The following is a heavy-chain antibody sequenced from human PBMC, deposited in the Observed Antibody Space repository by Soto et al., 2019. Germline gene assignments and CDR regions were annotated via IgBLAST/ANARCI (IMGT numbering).Heavy chain of an antibody. CDR2: MNPNSGNT. V-gene: IGHV1-8*01. D-gene: IGHD2-2*01. Sequence: ASGKVSCKASGYTFTSYDINWVRQATGQGLEWMGWMNPNSGNTGYAQKFQGRVTMTRNTSISTAYMELSSLRSEDTAVYYCATYNLISPSCLLDYPAQLNLVTVS. CDR1: GYTFTSYD. CDR3: ATYNLISPSCLLDY. J-gene: IGHJ4*02.